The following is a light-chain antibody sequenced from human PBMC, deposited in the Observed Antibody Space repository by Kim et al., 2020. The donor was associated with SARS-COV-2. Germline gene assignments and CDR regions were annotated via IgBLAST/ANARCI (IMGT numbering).Light chain of an antibody. CDR3: LQHNTYPIT. V-gene: IGKV1-17*01. J-gene: IGKJ5*01. CDR1: QDIRND. Sequence: ECVGKRVTIPCRASQDIRNDLGWYQQNPGRAPKRLIYGASSLQSGVPSRFSGSGSGTEFTLTISSLQPEDFATYFCLQHNTYPITFGQGTRLEIK. CDR2: GAS.